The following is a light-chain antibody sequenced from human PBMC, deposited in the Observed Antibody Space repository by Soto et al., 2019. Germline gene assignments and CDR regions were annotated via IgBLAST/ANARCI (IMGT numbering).Light chain of an antibody. CDR2: KAS. J-gene: IGKJ2*01. V-gene: IGKV1-5*03. CDR3: QQYISSSPYT. Sequence: DIQMTQSPSTLSASVGDRVSITCRASESISRWLAWYQHKPGKAPKLLIYKASSLQSAVPSRFSGSGSGTEFTLTSSSLQPDDFATYYCQQYISSSPYTFGQGTKLEVK. CDR1: ESISRW.